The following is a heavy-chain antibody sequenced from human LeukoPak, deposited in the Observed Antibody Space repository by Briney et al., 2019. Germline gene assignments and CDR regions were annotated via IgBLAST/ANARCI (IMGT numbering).Heavy chain of an antibody. J-gene: IGHJ4*02. Sequence: PSETLSLTCTVSGGSISSYYWSWIRQPPGKGLEWIGYIYYSGSTNYNPSLKSRVTISVDTSKNQFSLKLSSVTAADTAVYYCARLGPLTYYYDSSGYYYLDYWGQGTLVTVSS. V-gene: IGHV4-59*12. CDR1: GGSISSYY. CDR3: ARLGPLTYYYDSSGYYYLDY. CDR2: IYYSGST. D-gene: IGHD3-22*01.